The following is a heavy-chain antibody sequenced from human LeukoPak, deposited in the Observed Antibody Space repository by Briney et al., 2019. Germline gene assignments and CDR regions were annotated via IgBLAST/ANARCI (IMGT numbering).Heavy chain of an antibody. CDR2: ISGGGEIT. CDR1: GFTFTSYA. CDR3: AKVGLLAISGPWGYFDY. V-gene: IGHV3-23*01. D-gene: IGHD6-19*01. J-gene: IGHJ4*02. Sequence: GGSLRLSCTASGFTFTSYAMNWVRQAPGKGLEWVSSISGGGEITYYADCVKGRFTISRDNSKNTLYLQMNSLRADDTAVYYCAKVGLLAISGPWGYFDYWGQGSLVTVSS.